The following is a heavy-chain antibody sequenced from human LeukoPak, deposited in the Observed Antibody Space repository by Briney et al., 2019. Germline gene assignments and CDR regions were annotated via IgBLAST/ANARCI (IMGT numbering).Heavy chain of an antibody. CDR1: GGSISSYY. D-gene: IGHD6-6*01. V-gene: IGHV4-59*01. CDR3: ARHAGSSPFDY. J-gene: IGHJ4*02. CDR2: IYYSGST. Sequence: SETLSLTCAVSGGSISSYYWSWIRQPPGKGVEWIGYIYYSGSTNYNPSLKSRVTISVGTSKNQFSLKLSSVTAADTAVYYCARHAGSSPFDYWGQGTLVTVSS.